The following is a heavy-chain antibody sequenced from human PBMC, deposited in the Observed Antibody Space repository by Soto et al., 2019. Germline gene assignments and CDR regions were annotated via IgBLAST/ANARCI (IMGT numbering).Heavy chain of an antibody. CDR2: ISAYNGNT. CDR1: GYTFTSYG. Sequence: ASVKVSCKASGYTFTSYGISWVRQAPGQGLESMGWISAYNGNTNYAQKLQGRVTMTTDTSTSTAYMELRSLRSDDTAVYYCARDYGSGNPYWFDPWGQGTLVTVSS. V-gene: IGHV1-18*01. J-gene: IGHJ5*02. D-gene: IGHD3-10*01. CDR3: ARDYGSGNPYWFDP.